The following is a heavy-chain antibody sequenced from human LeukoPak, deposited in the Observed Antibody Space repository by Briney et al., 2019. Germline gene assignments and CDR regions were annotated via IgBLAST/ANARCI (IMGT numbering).Heavy chain of an antibody. J-gene: IGHJ6*03. V-gene: IGHV3-30*02. CDR2: IRYDGSNK. CDR3: ARDLSGYSYGYYYYYYYMDV. D-gene: IGHD5-18*01. Sequence: GGSLRLSCAASGFTFSSYGMHWVRQAPGKGLEWVAFIRYDGSNKYYADSVKGRFTISRDNSKNTLYLQMNSLRAEDTAVYYCARDLSGYSYGYYYYYYYMDVWGKGTTVTVSS. CDR1: GFTFSSYG.